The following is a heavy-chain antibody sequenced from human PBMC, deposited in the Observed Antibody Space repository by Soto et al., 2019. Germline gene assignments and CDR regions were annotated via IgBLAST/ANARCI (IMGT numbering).Heavy chain of an antibody. Sequence: ASVNVSCKASGYTFTSYGISWVRQAPGQGLEWMGWISAYNGNTNYAQKLQGRVTMTTDTSTSTAYMELRSLRSDDTAVYYCARVDYDFWSGYPSYFDYWGQGTLVTVSS. D-gene: IGHD3-3*01. J-gene: IGHJ4*02. CDR2: ISAYNGNT. CDR3: ARVDYDFWSGYPSYFDY. CDR1: GYTFTSYG. V-gene: IGHV1-18*01.